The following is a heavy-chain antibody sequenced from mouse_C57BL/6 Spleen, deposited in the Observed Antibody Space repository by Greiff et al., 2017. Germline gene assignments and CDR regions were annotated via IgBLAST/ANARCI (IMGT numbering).Heavy chain of an antibody. V-gene: IGHV5-16*01. CDR3: ARELDFDY. CDR1: GFTFSDYY. Sequence: EVQLVESEGGLVQPGSSMKLSCTASGFTFSDYYMACVRQVPEKGLEWVANINYDGSSTYYLDSLKSRFIISRDNAKNILYLQMSSLKSEDTATYYCARELDFDYWGQGTTLTVSS. J-gene: IGHJ2*01. CDR2: INYDGSST.